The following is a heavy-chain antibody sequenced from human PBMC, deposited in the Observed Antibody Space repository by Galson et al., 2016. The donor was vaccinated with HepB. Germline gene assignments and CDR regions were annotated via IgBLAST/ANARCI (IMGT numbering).Heavy chain of an antibody. V-gene: IGHV3-48*02. D-gene: IGHD3-16*01. J-gene: IGHJ4*02. CDR3: ARDDYFRLGY. CDR2: ITSSSDTM. CDR1: GLIFSVYN. Sequence: SLRLSCAASGLIFSVYNMNWARQAPGKGLEWIAWITSSSDTMYYADSVKGRFTISRDNAKNSLYLEMNSLRDVDTAVYYCARDDYFRLGYWGQGTLVTVSS.